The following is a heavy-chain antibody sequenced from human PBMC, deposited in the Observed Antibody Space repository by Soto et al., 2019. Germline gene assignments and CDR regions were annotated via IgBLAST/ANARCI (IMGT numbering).Heavy chain of an antibody. CDR3: ARGKNWLDP. CDR2: VYYNGIA. CDR1: GGSISTYY. Sequence: QVQLQESGPGLVKPSETLSLTCTVSGGSISTYYWSWIRQPPGEGLELIGYVYYNGIAHYSPSLLSRLTIPVDMSKNQFSLKLSSVTAADTAVYYCARGKNWLDPWGQGTLVTVSS. V-gene: IGHV4-59*08. J-gene: IGHJ5*02.